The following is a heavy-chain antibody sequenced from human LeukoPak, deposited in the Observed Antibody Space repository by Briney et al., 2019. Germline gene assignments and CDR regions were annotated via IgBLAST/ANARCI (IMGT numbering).Heavy chain of an antibody. J-gene: IGHJ5*02. CDR1: GYTFTSYY. CDR3: ARGYDSSGYYSSRFDP. D-gene: IGHD3-22*01. Sequence: ASVKVSCKASGYTFTSYYMHWVRQAPGQGLEWMGRIIPILGIANYAQKFQGRVTITADKSTSTAYMELSSLRSEDTAVYYCARGYDSSGYYSSRFDPWGQGTLVTVSS. CDR2: IIPILGIA. V-gene: IGHV1-69*04.